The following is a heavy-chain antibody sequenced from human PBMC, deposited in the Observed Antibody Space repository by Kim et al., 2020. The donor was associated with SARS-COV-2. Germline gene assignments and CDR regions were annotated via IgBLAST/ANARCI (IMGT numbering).Heavy chain of an antibody. V-gene: IGHV4-34*01. D-gene: IGHD6-13*01. CDR2: INHSGST. CDR1: GGSFSGYY. J-gene: IGHJ4*02. CDR3: ARGPGYSKPVDY. Sequence: SETLSLTCAVYGGSFSGYYWSWIRQPPGKGLEWIGEINHSGSTNYNLSLKSRVTISVDTSKNQFSLKLSSVTAADTAVYYCARGPGYSKPVDYWGQGTLVTVSS.